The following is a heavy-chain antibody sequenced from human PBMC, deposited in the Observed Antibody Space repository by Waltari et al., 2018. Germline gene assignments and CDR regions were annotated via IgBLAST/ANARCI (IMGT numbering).Heavy chain of an antibody. D-gene: IGHD4-17*01. CDR1: GGTFSNFA. CDR2: TIPLLGLT. J-gene: IGHJ3*02. V-gene: IGHV1-69*04. CDR3: ATGDGDIVQAFDT. Sequence: QVQLMQSGAEVKKPGSSVKVSCRASGGTFSNFAISWVRQAPGQGLEWMGGTIPLLGLTKFAARFQGIGTLTADESTNTAHMELSKLRSEDTAVYYCATGDGDIVQAFDTWGQGTKVTVSS.